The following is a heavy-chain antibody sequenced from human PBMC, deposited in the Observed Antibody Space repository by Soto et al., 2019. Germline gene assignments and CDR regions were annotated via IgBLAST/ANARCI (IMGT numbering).Heavy chain of an antibody. CDR2: INHSGST. CDR3: ARGPYYDSSGYDY. CDR1: GGSFSGYY. J-gene: IGHJ4*02. Sequence: PSETLSLTCAVYGGSFSGYYWSWIRQPPGKGLEWIGEINHSGSTNYNPFLKSRVTISVDTSKNQFSLKLSSVTAADTAVYYCARGPYYDSSGYDYWGQGTLVTVSS. D-gene: IGHD3-22*01. V-gene: IGHV4-34*01.